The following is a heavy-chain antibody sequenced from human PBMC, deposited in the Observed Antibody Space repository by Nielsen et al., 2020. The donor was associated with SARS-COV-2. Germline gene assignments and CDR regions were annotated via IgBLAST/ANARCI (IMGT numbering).Heavy chain of an antibody. CDR1: GYTFTSYD. CDR2: MNPNSGIT. CDR3: ARTSRDGYNYNWYFDL. V-gene: IGHV1-8*01. J-gene: IGHJ2*01. Sequence: ASVKVSCKASGYTFTSYDINWVRQATGQGLEWMGWMNPNSGITGYAQKFQGRVTMTRDTSISTAYMELSRLRSDDTAVYYCARTSRDGYNYNWYFDLWGRGTLVTVSS. D-gene: IGHD5-24*01.